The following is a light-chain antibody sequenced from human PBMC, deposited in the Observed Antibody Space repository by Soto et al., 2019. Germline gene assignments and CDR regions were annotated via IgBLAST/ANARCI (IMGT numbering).Light chain of an antibody. J-gene: IGKJ1*01. Sequence: DIQMTQSPASLSASVGDRVTITCRASQSISSYLNWYQQKPGKAPKLLIYAASSLQSGVPSRFSGSGSGTEFTLTISSLQSEDFAGYYCQQYNNWPKTFGQGTKVDIK. CDR3: QQYNNWPKT. CDR1: QSISSY. CDR2: AAS. V-gene: IGKV1-39*01.